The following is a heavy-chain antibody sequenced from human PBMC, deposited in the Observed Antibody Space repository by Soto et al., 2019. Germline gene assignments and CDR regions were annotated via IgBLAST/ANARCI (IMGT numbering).Heavy chain of an antibody. CDR2: ISYDGSNK. D-gene: IGHD1-1*01. CDR1: GFTFSSYG. J-gene: IGHJ4*02. CDR3: AKELNWNPFDY. Sequence: GGSLRLSCAASGFTFSSYGMHWVRQAPGKGLEWVAVISYDGSNKYYADSVKGRFTISRDNSKNTLYLQMNSLRAEDTAVYYCAKELNWNPFDYWGQGTLVTVSS. V-gene: IGHV3-30*18.